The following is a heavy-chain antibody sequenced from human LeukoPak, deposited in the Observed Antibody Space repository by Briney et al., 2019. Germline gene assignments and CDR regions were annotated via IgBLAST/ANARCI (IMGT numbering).Heavy chain of an antibody. CDR1: GFTFSSYS. CDR3: ARDMAARTDY. V-gene: IGHV3-48*04. CDR2: INSSSSTI. Sequence: GGSLRLSCAASGFTFSSYSMNWVRQAPGKGLEWVSYINSSSSTIYYADSVKGRFTISRDNAKNSLYLQMNSLRAEDTAVYYCARDMAARTDYWGQGTLVTVSS. J-gene: IGHJ4*02. D-gene: IGHD6-6*01.